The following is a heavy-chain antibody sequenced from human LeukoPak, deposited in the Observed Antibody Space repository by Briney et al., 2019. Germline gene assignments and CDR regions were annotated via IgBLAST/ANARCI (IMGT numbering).Heavy chain of an antibody. D-gene: IGHD4-17*01. CDR2: IYPGDSDT. J-gene: IGHJ4*02. CDR3: ARPSGAAVTTNYFDY. V-gene: IGHV5-51*01. CDR1: GYSFSSYW. Sequence: GESLKISCKGSGYSFSSYWIVWVRQMPGKGLEWMGIIYPGDSDTRYSPSFQGQVSISADTSINTAYLQWNSLKASDTAMYYCARPSGAAVTTNYFDYWGQGTLVTVSS.